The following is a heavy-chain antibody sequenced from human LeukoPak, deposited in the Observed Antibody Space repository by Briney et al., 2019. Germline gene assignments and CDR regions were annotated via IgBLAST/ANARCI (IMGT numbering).Heavy chain of an antibody. Sequence: SETLSLTCTVSGGSIRSYYWSWIRQPPGKGLEWIGNIYYSGSTNYNPSLKSRVTISVDMSKNQFSLKLSSVTAADTAVYYCARHYDSGTYPLDYWGQGTLVTVSS. CDR2: IYYSGST. CDR1: GGSIRSYY. D-gene: IGHD3-10*01. J-gene: IGHJ4*02. V-gene: IGHV4-59*01. CDR3: ARHYDSGTYPLDY.